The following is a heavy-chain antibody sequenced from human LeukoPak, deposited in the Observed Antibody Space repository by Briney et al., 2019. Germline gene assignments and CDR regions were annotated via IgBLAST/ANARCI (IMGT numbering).Heavy chain of an antibody. CDR3: VREILYCSGGSCYRGPFVN. Sequence: SETLSLTCSVSNDSISSGDYYWNWIRQPPGKGLEWIGYIFHRGGTSYNPSLKSRILFSVDTSQNQFSLKLNSVTAADTAVYYCVREILYCSGGSCYRGPFVNWGQRTLVTVSA. D-gene: IGHD2-15*01. V-gene: IGHV4-30-4*01. CDR2: IFHRGGT. J-gene: IGHJ4*02. CDR1: NDSISSGDYY.